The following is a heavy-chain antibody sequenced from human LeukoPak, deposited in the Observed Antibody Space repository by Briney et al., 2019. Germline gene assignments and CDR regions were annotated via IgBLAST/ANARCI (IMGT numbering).Heavy chain of an antibody. CDR1: HDSITMYY. Sequence: PSETLSLTCTVSHDSITMYYWTWIRQPPGKGLEWIGYVDHTGSTKFNPSLNGRVSISRDTSNNFFSLRLRSVTAADTAVYYCAREGDSSSVGWFDPWGQGTLVTVSS. D-gene: IGHD6-13*01. CDR2: VDHTGST. CDR3: AREGDSSSVGWFDP. V-gene: IGHV4-59*01. J-gene: IGHJ5*02.